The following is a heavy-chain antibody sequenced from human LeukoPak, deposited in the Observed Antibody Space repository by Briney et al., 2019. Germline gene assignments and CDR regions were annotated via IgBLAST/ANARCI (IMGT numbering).Heavy chain of an antibody. CDR3: AREIVSSVES. J-gene: IGHJ4*02. V-gene: IGHV4-39*02. CDR1: GDSISNTRYH. D-gene: IGHD6-6*01. Sequence: SETLSLTCTVSGDSISNTRYHWGWIRQPPGQGLEWIGSIYYSGATYYNPSLKSRVTISVDTSRNHFSLKLSSVTAADTAVYHCAREIVSSVESWGQGSLVTVSS. CDR2: IYYSGAT.